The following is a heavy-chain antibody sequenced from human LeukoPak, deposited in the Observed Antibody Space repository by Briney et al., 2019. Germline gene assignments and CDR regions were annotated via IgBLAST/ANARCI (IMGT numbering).Heavy chain of an antibody. D-gene: IGHD6-13*01. J-gene: IGHJ5*02. CDR3: ARDISTSWPYNWFDP. V-gene: IGHV1-2*02. Sequence: ASVKVSCKAFGYTLTDYHMHWVRQAPGQGLEWMGWVNPNSGGTNYAQKFQGRVTMTRDTSISTAYMELSRLRSDDTAVYYCARDISTSWPYNWFDPWGQGTLVTVSS. CDR1: GYTLTDYH. CDR2: VNPNSGGT.